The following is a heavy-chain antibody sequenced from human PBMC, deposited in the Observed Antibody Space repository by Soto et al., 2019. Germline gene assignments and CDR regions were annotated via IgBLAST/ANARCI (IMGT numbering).Heavy chain of an antibody. V-gene: IGHV3-64D*06. CDR3: VKGNQLLRYYFEF. Sequence: LRLSCSVSGFTFSNYAMHWVRQAPGEGLEYVSGITSDGDNTYHADTVKGRFTTSRDNSKNTLYLQMSSLRVEDTAIYYCVKGNQLLRYYFEFWGQGTLVTVSS. D-gene: IGHD3-9*01. CDR1: GFTFSNYA. CDR2: ITSDGDNT. J-gene: IGHJ4*02.